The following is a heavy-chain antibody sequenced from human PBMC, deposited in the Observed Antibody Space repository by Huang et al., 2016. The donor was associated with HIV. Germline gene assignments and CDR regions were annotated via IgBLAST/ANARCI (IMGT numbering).Heavy chain of an antibody. V-gene: IGHV3-30*18. CDR1: GFSFKSYN. D-gene: IGHD1-26*01. CDR3: AKDRSGGSYYFDS. CDR2: ISDDGNKK. Sequence: QVHLVESGGGVVQPGRSMRLSCAASGFSFKSYNMHWVRQAPGKGVEGVAGISDDGNKKYYPDSLRGRFAISRDNAKTALYLEMNSLRADDTAVYFCAKDRSGGSYYFDSWGRGTLVTVSS. J-gene: IGHJ4*02.